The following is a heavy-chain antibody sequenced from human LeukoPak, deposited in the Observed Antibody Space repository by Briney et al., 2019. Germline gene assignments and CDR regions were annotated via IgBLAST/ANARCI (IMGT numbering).Heavy chain of an antibody. J-gene: IGHJ4*02. V-gene: IGHV4-4*07. CDR2: IYTSGST. D-gene: IGHD3-3*01. Sequence: SETLSLTCTVSGGSISSYYWSWIRQPAGKGLEWIGRIYTSGSTNYNPSLKSRVTMSVDTSKNQFSLKLSSVTAADTAVYYCARSVTIFGVRVFDYWGQGTLVTVSS. CDR3: ARSVTIFGVRVFDY. CDR1: GGSISSYY.